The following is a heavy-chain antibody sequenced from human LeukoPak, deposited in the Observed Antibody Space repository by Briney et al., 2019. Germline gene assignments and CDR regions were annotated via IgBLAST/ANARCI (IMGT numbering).Heavy chain of an antibody. J-gene: IGHJ6*03. CDR3: ARGGLDPKHYYYMDV. Sequence: SETLSLTCTVSGGSISSSSYYWGWIRQPPGKGLEWIGSIYYSGSTYYNPSLKSRVTISVDTSKNQFSLKLSSVTAADTAVYYCARGGLDPKHYYYMDVWGKGTTVTVSS. D-gene: IGHD3/OR15-3a*01. V-gene: IGHV4-39*07. CDR2: IYYSGST. CDR1: GGSISSSSYY.